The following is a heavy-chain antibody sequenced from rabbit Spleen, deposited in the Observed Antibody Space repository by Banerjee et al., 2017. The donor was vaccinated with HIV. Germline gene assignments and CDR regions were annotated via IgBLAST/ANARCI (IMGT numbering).Heavy chain of an antibody. CDR1: GFSFSSGYY. Sequence: QSLEESGGDLVKPGASLTLTCTASGFSFSSGYYMCWVRQAPGKGLEWIGCISGASGGTTYYASWAKGRFIMSSTPSTTVTLQMTSLTAAATATYFCARDLVAVIGWNFNLWGPGTLVTVS. V-gene: IGHV1S40*01. CDR3: ARDLVAVIGWNFNL. CDR2: ISGASGGTT. D-gene: IGHD1-1*01. J-gene: IGHJ4*01.